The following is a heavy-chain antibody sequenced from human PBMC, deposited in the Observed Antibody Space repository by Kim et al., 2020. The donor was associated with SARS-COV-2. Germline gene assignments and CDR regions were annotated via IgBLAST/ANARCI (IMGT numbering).Heavy chain of an antibody. CDR3: ARAYSSGWTDFDN. CDR2: ISSSSSDM. Sequence: GGSLRLSCAASGFMFGIYSINWVRQAPGKGLEWVSSISSSSSDMYYADSVKGRFTISRDNAKNSLYLQMNSLRAEDTAVYYCARAYSSGWTDFDNWGQGTVVAVSS. V-gene: IGHV3-21*04. CDR1: GFMFGIYS. D-gene: IGHD6-19*01. J-gene: IGHJ4*02.